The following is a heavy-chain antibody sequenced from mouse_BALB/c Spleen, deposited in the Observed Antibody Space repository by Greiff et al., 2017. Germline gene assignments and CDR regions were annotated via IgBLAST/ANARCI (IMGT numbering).Heavy chain of an antibody. CDR2: IDPSDSYT. J-gene: IGHJ1*01. V-gene: IGHV1S127*01. CDR1: GYTFTSYW. D-gene: IGHD2-1*01. Sequence: VQLQQSGAELVKPGASVKMSCKASGYTFTSYWMHWVKQRPGQGLEWIGVIDPSDSYTSYNQKFKGKATLTVDTSSSTAYMQLSSLTSEDSAVYYCTRGGNYDTWYFDVWGAGTTVTVSS. CDR3: TRGGNYDTWYFDV.